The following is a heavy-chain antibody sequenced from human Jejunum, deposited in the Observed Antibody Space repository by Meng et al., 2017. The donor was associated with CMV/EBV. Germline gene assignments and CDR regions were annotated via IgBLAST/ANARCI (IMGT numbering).Heavy chain of an antibody. Sequence: FTFRSYWMSGVRQAPGKGLEWVANIRRDGGEKYYVDSVKGRFTISRDNAENSLFLQMNSLRAEDTAVYYCARLGDNFWSGPDAFDIWGQGTMVTVSS. V-gene: IGHV3-7*01. D-gene: IGHD3-3*01. CDR2: IRRDGGEK. CDR1: FTFRSYW. J-gene: IGHJ3*02. CDR3: ARLGDNFWSGPDAFDI.